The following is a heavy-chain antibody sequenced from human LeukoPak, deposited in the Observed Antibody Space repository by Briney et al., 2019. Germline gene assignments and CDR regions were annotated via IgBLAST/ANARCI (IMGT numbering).Heavy chain of an antibody. D-gene: IGHD1-7*01. J-gene: IGHJ6*02. Sequence: PGGSLRLSCAATGFSFADYWMSWVRQAPGKGLEWVAHIKQDGSEKYYVDSVKGRFTISRDNAEKSLYLQMNSLKTEDTAVYYCARDMVLRLTGTARYYAMDVWGQGTTVTVSS. V-gene: IGHV3-7*05. CDR3: ARDMVLRLTGTARYYAMDV. CDR1: GFSFADYW. CDR2: IKQDGSEK.